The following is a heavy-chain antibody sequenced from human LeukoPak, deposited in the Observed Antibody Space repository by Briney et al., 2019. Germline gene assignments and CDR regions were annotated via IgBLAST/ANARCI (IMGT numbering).Heavy chain of an antibody. CDR1: GYTFTGYY. J-gene: IGHJ4*02. V-gene: IGHV1-2*02. CDR3: AREGFYCSSTSCTPFDY. D-gene: IGHD2-2*01. CDR2: INPNSGST. Sequence: ASVKVSCKASGYTFTGYYMHWVRQAPGQGLEWMGWINPNSGSTNYAQKFQGRVTMTRDTSISTAYMELSRLRSDDTAVYYCAREGFYCSSTSCTPFDYWGQGTLVTVSS.